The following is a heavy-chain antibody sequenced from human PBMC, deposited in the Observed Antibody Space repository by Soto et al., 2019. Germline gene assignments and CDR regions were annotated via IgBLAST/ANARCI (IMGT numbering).Heavy chain of an antibody. J-gene: IGHJ4*02. Sequence: GGSLRLSCAASGFTFDDYAMHWVRQAPGKGLEWVSGISWNSGSIGYADSVKGRFTISRDNAKNSLYLQMNSLRAEDTALYYCAKDILGGYYYDSSGYDYWGQGTLVTVSS. D-gene: IGHD3-22*01. CDR1: GFTFDDYA. CDR3: AKDILGGYYYDSSGYDY. V-gene: IGHV3-9*01. CDR2: ISWNSGSI.